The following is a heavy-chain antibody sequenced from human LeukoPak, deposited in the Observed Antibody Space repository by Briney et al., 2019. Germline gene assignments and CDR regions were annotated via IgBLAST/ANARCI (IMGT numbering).Heavy chain of an antibody. Sequence: SETLSLTCTVSGGSISSYYWSWIRPPPGKGLEWIAYISDIGSINYNPSLKSRVTISLDTSKNQFSLKLSSVTAADTAVYYCAGHHPRNTVDFWGQGTLVTVSS. J-gene: IGHJ4*02. D-gene: IGHD2-8*02. V-gene: IGHV4-59*08. CDR3: AGHHPRNTVDF. CDR1: GGSISSYY. CDR2: ISDIGSI.